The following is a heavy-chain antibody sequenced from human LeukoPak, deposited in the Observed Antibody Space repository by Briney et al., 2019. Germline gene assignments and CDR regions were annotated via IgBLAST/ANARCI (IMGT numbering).Heavy chain of an antibody. Sequence: GASVKVSCKASGYTFTSYGISWVRQAPGQGLEWMGWISAYNGNTNYAQKLQGRVTMTTDTSTSTAYMELRSLRSDDTAVSYCASLSAATQTNYWGQGTLVFVSS. J-gene: IGHJ4*02. CDR3: ASLSAATQTNY. V-gene: IGHV1-18*01. CDR1: GYTFTSYG. D-gene: IGHD6-25*01. CDR2: ISAYNGNT.